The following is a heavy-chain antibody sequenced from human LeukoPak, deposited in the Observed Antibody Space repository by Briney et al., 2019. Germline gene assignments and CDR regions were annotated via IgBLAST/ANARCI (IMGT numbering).Heavy chain of an antibody. V-gene: IGHV1-18*01. CDR1: GYTFTSYG. Sequence: ASVKVSCKASGYTFTSYGISWVRQAPRQGLEWMGWISAYNGNTNYAQKLQGRVTMTTDTSTSTAYMELRSLRSDDTAVYYCAVTFWSGYYYDYWGQGTLVTVSS. CDR2: ISAYNGNT. D-gene: IGHD3-3*01. J-gene: IGHJ4*02. CDR3: AVTFWSGYYYDY.